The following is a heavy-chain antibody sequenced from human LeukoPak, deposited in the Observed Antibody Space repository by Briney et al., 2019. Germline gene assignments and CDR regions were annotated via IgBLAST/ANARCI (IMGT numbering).Heavy chain of an antibody. CDR3: ARGGATPMVLSY. Sequence: PSQTLSLTCTVSGGSISSGGYYWSWIRQPPGKGLEWIGEINHSGRTNYNPSLKSRVTISADTSKNQFSLKLSSVTAADTAVYYCARGGATPMVLSYWGQGTLVTVSS. CDR1: GGSISSGGYY. V-gene: IGHV4-30-2*01. D-gene: IGHD5-18*01. J-gene: IGHJ4*02. CDR2: INHSGRT.